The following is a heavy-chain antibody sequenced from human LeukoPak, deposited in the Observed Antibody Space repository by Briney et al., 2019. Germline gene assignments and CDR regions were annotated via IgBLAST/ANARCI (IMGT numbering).Heavy chain of an antibody. CDR2: INSNSGGT. V-gene: IGHV1-2*02. Sequence: GASLKLSCKSSGYTFTGYYMHWVRHAPRQQLERRGWINSNSGGTSYAQKFQGRVTMTRDTSISTAYMELSRLRSDDTAVYYCATDYGDYYGWFDPWGQGTLVTVSS. D-gene: IGHD4-17*01. CDR1: GYTFTGYY. J-gene: IGHJ5*02. CDR3: ATDYGDYYGWFDP.